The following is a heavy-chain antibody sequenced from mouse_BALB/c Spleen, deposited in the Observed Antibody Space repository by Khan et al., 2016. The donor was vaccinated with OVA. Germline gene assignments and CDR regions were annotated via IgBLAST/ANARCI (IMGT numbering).Heavy chain of an antibody. CDR2: IGPGSSNA. Sequence: DVVKPGASVKLSCKASGYTFTSYWINWIKQRPGQGLEWVGHIGPGSSNAYYNEIFKGKAILTVDTSSRIAYIQLSSLSSEDSAVYFCARSNYCGSGLYAMDYGGQGTSVTVSS. CDR3: ARSNYCGSGLYAMDY. D-gene: IGHD1-1*01. V-gene: IGHV1S41*01. CDR1: GYTFTSYW. J-gene: IGHJ4*01.